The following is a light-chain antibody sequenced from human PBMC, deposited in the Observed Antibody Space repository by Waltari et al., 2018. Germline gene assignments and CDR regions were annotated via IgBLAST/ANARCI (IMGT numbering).Light chain of an antibody. V-gene: IGKV1-9*01. Sequence: DIQLTQSPSFLSASVGDRVTITCRASQDINSYLAWYQQKPEKAPKILIYDTSTLQSGDPSRFSCSGSWTECTLTISILQPEELATSYGQLVNRYPPLTCGGGTKVEIK. J-gene: IGKJ4*01. CDR3: QLVNRYPPLT. CDR1: QDINSY. CDR2: DTS.